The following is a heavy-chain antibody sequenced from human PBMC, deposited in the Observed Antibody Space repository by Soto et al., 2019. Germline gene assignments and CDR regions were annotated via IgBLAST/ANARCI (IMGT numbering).Heavy chain of an antibody. V-gene: IGHV1-2*04. D-gene: IGHD3-3*01. CDR2: INPNSGGT. J-gene: IGHJ5*02. CDR1: GYTFTGYY. Sequence: QVQLVQSGAEVKKPGASVKVSCKASGYTFTGYYMHWVRQAPGQGLEWMGWINPNSGGTNYAQKFQGWVTMTTDTSISTAYMELSRLRSDDTAVYYCARVHAPSYDFCSGYSQENWFDPWGQGTLVTVSS. CDR3: ARVHAPSYDFCSGYSQENWFDP.